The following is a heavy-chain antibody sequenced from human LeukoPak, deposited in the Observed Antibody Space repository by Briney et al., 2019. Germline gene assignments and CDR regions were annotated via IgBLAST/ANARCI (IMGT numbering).Heavy chain of an antibody. J-gene: IGHJ4*02. CDR3: AKEDRSSGFYGLDY. D-gene: IGHD6-19*01. V-gene: IGHV3-23*01. Sequence: GGSLRLSCAASGFTFRSYAMNWVRLAPGKGLEWVSSLSGRGDITYYADSVKGRFTISRDNSKNTLYLQMNSLRAEDTAVYHCAKEDRSSGFYGLDYWGQGALVTVSS. CDR2: LSGRGDIT. CDR1: GFTFRSYA.